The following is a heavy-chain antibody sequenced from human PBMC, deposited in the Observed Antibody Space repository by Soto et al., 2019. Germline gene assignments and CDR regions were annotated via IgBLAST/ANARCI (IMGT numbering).Heavy chain of an antibody. CDR1: GFTFDDYA. Sequence: GGSLRLSCAASGFTFDDYAMHWVRQAPGKGLEWVSGISWNSGSIGYADSVKGRFTISRDNDKNSLYLQMNSLRAEDTALYYCANSRGYSYGYFDYWGQGTLVTVSS. D-gene: IGHD5-18*01. V-gene: IGHV3-9*01. J-gene: IGHJ4*02. CDR2: ISWNSGSI. CDR3: ANSRGYSYGYFDY.